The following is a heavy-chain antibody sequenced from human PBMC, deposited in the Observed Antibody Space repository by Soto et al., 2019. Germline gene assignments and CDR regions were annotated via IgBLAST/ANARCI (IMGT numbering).Heavy chain of an antibody. CDR3: AKGMITFGGVIVGRDAFDI. CDR1: GFTFNNYA. J-gene: IGHJ3*02. D-gene: IGHD3-16*02. Sequence: GGSLRLSCAASGFTFNNYAMHWVRQAPGKGLEWVSGISWNSGSIGYADSLKGRFTISRDNAKNSLYLQMNSLRDEDTALYYCAKGMITFGGVIVGRDAFDIWGQGTMVTVSS. CDR2: ISWNSGSI. V-gene: IGHV3-9*01.